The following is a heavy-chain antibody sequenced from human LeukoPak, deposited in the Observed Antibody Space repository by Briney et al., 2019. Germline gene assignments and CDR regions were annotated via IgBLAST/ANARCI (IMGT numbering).Heavy chain of an antibody. CDR1: GFTFSSYG. J-gene: IGHJ4*02. CDR2: ISYDGSNK. CDR3: AKDSPLRGYSYGPFDY. D-gene: IGHD5-18*01. V-gene: IGHV3-30*18. Sequence: GGSLRLSCAASGFTFSSYGMHWVRQAPGKGLEWVAVISYDGSNKYYADSVKGRFTISRDNSKNTLYLQMNSLRAEDTAVYYCAKDSPLRGYSYGPFDYWGRGTLVTVSS.